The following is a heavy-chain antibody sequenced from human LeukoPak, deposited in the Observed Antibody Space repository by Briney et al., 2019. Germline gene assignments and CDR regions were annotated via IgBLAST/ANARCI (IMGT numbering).Heavy chain of an antibody. V-gene: IGHV4-39*07. CDR3: ARGGYYGSGNDFRFDP. J-gene: IGHJ5*02. Sequence: PSESLSLTCTVSGDSISTTTYFWGWIRQPPGKGLEWIGEINHSGSTNYNPSLKSRVTISVDTSKNQFSLKLSSVTAADTAIYYCARGGYYGSGNDFRFDPWGQGTLVTVSS. D-gene: IGHD3-10*01. CDR1: GDSISTTTYF. CDR2: INHSGST.